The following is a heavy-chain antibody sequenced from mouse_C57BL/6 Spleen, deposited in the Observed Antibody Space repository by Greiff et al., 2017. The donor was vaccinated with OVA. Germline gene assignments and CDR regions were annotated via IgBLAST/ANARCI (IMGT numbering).Heavy chain of an antibody. J-gene: IGHJ4*01. CDR3: ARRRDYYYAMDY. CDR1: GYAFSSYW. V-gene: IGHV1-80*01. Sequence: VQLQQSGAELVKPGASVKISCKASGYAFSSYWMNWVKQRPGKGLEWIGQIYPGDGDTNYNGKFKGKATLTADKSSSTAYMQLSSLTSEDSAVYFCARRRDYYYAMDYWGQGTSVTVSS. CDR2: IYPGDGDT.